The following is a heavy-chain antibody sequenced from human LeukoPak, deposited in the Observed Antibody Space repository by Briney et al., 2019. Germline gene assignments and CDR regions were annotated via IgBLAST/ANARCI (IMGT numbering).Heavy chain of an antibody. D-gene: IGHD4-17*01. V-gene: IGHV5-51*01. J-gene: IGHJ3*01. CDR3: ARLSGDYAHDAFVL. CDR1: GYSFTSYW. Sequence: KAGESLKISCKGSGYSFTSYWIGWVRQMPGKGLEWMGSIYPGDSDTRYSPSFQGQVTISADKSISTAYLQWSSLKASDTAMYYFARLSGDYAHDAFVLWGQGTMVTVSS. CDR2: IYPGDSDT.